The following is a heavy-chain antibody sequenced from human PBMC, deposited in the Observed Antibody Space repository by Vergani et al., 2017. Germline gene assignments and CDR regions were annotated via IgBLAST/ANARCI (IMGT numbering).Heavy chain of an antibody. D-gene: IGHD2-15*01. CDR1: GFTFSSYS. CDR3: VKCGEPLGYCSGGSCYVAYYFDY. Sequence: QVQLVESGGGVVQPGRSLRLSCAASGFTFSSYSMHWVRQAPGKGLEWVAVISYDGSNKYYADSVKGRFTISRDNSKNTLYLQMNSLRAEDTAVYYCVKCGEPLGYCSGGSCYVAYYFDYWGQGTLVTVSS. J-gene: IGHJ4*02. V-gene: IGHV3-30*18. CDR2: ISYDGSNK.